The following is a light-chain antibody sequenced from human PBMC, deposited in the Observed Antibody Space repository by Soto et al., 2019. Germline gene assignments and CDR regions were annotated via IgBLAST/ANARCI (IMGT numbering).Light chain of an antibody. V-gene: IGKV1-5*03. CDR1: QTISSW. CDR3: QQYNSHSFT. J-gene: IGKJ2*01. CDR2: KAS. Sequence: DIQMTQSPSTLSASVGDRVAVTCRSSQTISSWLAWYQQKPGKAPNLLIYKASSLQSGVPSRFRGSGFGTEFTLTFSSLQPDEFATYYCQQYNSHSFTFGQGTKLEI.